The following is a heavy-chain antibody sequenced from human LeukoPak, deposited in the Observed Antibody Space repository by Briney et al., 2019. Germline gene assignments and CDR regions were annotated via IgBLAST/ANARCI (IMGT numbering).Heavy chain of an antibody. D-gene: IGHD3-10*01. Sequence: GGSLRLSCAASGFTFSNAWMSWVRQAPGKGLVWVSRINSDGSSTSYADSVKGRFTISRDNAKNTLYLQMNSLRAEDTAVYYCARDPGPYYYGSGSYFDPWGQGTLVTVSS. CDR1: GFTFSNAW. CDR2: INSDGSST. V-gene: IGHV3-74*01. J-gene: IGHJ5*02. CDR3: ARDPGPYYYGSGSYFDP.